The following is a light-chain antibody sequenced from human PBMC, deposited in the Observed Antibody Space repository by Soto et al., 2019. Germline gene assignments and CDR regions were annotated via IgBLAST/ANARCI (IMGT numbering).Light chain of an antibody. CDR2: DAS. Sequence: DIQMAQSPSSLSASVGDRVTITCQASQDISNYLNWYQQKPGKAPKLLIYDASNLETGVPSRFSVSGSGTDFTFTISSLQPEDIATYYSQQYDNHPITFGQGTRLEIK. CDR1: QDISNY. J-gene: IGKJ5*01. CDR3: QQYDNHPIT. V-gene: IGKV1-33*01.